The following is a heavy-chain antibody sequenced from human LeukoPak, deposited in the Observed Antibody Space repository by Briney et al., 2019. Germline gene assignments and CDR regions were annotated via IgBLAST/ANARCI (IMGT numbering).Heavy chain of an antibody. CDR1: GGSFSGYY. J-gene: IGHJ5*02. V-gene: IGHV4-34*01. CDR2: INNSGST. Sequence: PSETLSLTCAVYGGSFSGYYWSWIRQPPGKGLEWIGEINNSGSTNYNPSLKSRVTISVDTSKNQFSLKLSSVTAADTAVYYCASLPPIAGYSSSLYWFDPWGQGTLVTVPS. CDR3: ASLPPIAGYSSSLYWFDP. D-gene: IGHD6-13*01.